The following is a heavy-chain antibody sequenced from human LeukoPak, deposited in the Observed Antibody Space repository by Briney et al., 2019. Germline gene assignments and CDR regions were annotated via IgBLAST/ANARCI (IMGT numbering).Heavy chain of an antibody. CDR2: IIPIFGTA. D-gene: IGHD4-23*01. CDR3: ARPATTVVTGVYYYYYGMDV. Sequence: SVKVSCKASGGTFSSYAISWVRQAPGQGLEWMGGIIPIFGTANYAQKFQGRVTITADESTSTAYMELSSLRSEDTAVYYCARPATTVVTGVYYYYYGMDVWGQGTTVTVSS. CDR1: GGTFSSYA. J-gene: IGHJ6*02. V-gene: IGHV1-69*13.